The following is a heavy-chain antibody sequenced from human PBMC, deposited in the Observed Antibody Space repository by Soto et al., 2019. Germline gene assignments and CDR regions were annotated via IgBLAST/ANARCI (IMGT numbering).Heavy chain of an antibody. D-gene: IGHD6-13*01. CDR3: ARDLGIAAWPLSWFDP. V-gene: IGHV3-7*03. J-gene: IGHJ5*02. CDR1: GFTFSSYW. Sequence: EVQLVESGGGLVQPGGSLRLSCAASGFTFSSYWMSWVRQAPGKGLEWVANIKQEGSEKYYVDSVKGRFTISRDNAKNSLYLQMNSLRAEDTAVYYCARDLGIAAWPLSWFDPWGQGTLVTVSS. CDR2: IKQEGSEK.